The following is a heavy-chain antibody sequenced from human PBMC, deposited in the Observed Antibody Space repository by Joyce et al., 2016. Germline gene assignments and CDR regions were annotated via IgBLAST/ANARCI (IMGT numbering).Heavy chain of an antibody. CDR1: GYTFTPYW. V-gene: IGHV5-51*01. J-gene: IGHJ6*02. CDR2: IYPGDAYA. D-gene: IGHD2-2*01. Sequence: EVQLVQSGAEVKKPGESLKISCQASGYTFTPYWIAWVRQMPGKGLEGMGLIYPGDAYARYSRSFQGQVTISADTSVNTVYLQWGSLKASDTAMYYGARHQIGGSVTSWYYYAMDVWGLGTTVTVSS. CDR3: ARHQIGGSVTSWYYYAMDV.